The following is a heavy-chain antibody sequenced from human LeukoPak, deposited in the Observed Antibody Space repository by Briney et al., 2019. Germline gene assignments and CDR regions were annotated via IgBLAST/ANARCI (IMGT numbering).Heavy chain of an antibody. V-gene: IGHV3-74*01. CDR2: INSDGSSI. D-gene: IGHD3-3*01. J-gene: IGHJ4*02. CDR1: GFTFSSYW. Sequence: PGGSLRLSCAASGFTFSSYWMHWVRQAPGKGLVWLSRINSDGSSISYADSVKGRFTISRDNAKNTLYLQMNSLRADDTAVYYCATSRTFDYWGQGTLVTVSS. CDR3: ATSRTFDY.